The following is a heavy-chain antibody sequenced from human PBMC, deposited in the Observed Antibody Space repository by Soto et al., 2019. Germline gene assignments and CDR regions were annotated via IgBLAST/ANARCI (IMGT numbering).Heavy chain of an antibody. J-gene: IGHJ4*02. CDR2: ISGYNGNT. V-gene: IGHV1-18*01. CDR1: GDTFTNYG. Sequence: QVQLVQSGAEVKKPGASVKVSCEGSGDTFTNYGISWVRQAPGQGLEWMGWISGYNGNTNYAQKFQGRVTMTTDTSTSTAYRELRSLTSDDTAVYYCAREYCSSFSCYGVDYWGQGTLVTVSS. D-gene: IGHD2-2*01. CDR3: AREYCSSFSCYGVDY.